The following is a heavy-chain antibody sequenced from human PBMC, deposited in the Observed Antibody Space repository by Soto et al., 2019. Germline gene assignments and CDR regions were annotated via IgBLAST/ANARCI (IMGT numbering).Heavy chain of an antibody. CDR3: ARGWPGGVRPAYYYYYYMDV. D-gene: IGHD3-16*01. Sequence: SETLSLTCAVYGGSFSGYYWSWIRQPPGKGLEWIGEINHSGSTNYNPSLKSRVTISVDTSKNQFSLKLSSVTAADTAVYYCARGWPGGVRPAYYYYYYMDVWGKGTTVTVSS. CDR1: GGSFSGYY. J-gene: IGHJ6*03. V-gene: IGHV4-34*01. CDR2: INHSGST.